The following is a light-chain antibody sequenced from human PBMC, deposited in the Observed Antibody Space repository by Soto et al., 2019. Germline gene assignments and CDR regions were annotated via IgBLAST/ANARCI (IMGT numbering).Light chain of an antibody. Sequence: EIVMTQSPLSLPVTPGEPASISCKSSQSLLYSDGNNYLDWYLQKPGQSPQLLIHLGSNRASGVPDRFSGSGSGTDLTLRISRVEAEDVGVYFCMQALETPLTFGGGTKVEIK. CDR2: LGS. V-gene: IGKV2-28*01. J-gene: IGKJ4*01. CDR3: MQALETPLT. CDR1: QSLLYSDGNNY.